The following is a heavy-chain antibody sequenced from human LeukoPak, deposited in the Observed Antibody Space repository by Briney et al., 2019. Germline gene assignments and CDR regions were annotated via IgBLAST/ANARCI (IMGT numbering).Heavy chain of an antibody. CDR2: INSDGSST. Sequence: GGSLRLSCAASGFTFSSYWMHWVRQAPGKGLVWVSRINSDGSSTSYADSVKGRFTISRDNAKNTLYLQMNSLRAEDTAVYYCARDQGSYYPGGEGYFDYWGQGTLVTVSS. CDR1: GFTFSSYW. D-gene: IGHD1-26*01. V-gene: IGHV3-74*01. J-gene: IGHJ4*02. CDR3: ARDQGSYYPGGEGYFDY.